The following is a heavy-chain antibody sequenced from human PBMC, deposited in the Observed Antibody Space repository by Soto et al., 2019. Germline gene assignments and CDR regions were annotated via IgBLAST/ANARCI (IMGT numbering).Heavy chain of an antibody. D-gene: IGHD4-17*01. J-gene: IGHJ4*02. CDR3: ARGRGTVNYFDY. CDR2: IYYSGST. V-gene: IGHV4-59*12. Sequence: SETLSLTCTVSGGTSISYYWTWIRQHPGKGLEWIGYIYYSGSTYYNPSLKSRVTISVDTSKNQFSLKLSSVTAADTAVYYCARGRGTVNYFDYWGQGTLVTVSS. CDR1: GGTSISYY.